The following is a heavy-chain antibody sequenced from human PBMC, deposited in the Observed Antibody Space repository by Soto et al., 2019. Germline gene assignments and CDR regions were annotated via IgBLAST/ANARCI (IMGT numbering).Heavy chain of an antibody. CDR1: GYSFTSYW. Sequence: GESLKISCKGSGYSFTSYWISWVRQMPGKGLEWMGRIDPSDSYTNYSPSFQGHVTISADKSISTAYLQWSSLKASDTAMYYCALIDYYYDSSGYSSYYYGMDVWGQGTKVTVYS. CDR3: ALIDYYYDSSGYSSYYYGMDV. D-gene: IGHD3-22*01. CDR2: IDPSDSYT. V-gene: IGHV5-10-1*01. J-gene: IGHJ6*02.